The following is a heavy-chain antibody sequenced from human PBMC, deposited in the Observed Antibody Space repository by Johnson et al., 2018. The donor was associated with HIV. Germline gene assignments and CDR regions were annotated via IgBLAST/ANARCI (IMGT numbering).Heavy chain of an antibody. Sequence: VQLVESGGGLVQPGGSLRLSCAASGFTVSRNYMSWVRQAPGKGLEWVSVIYSGGSTYHADSVKGRFTISRDNSKNTLYLQLNSLRPEDTAVYYCVKDRGGRFSGSYLSLRVGAFDIWGQGTLVTVSS. CDR1: GFTVSRNY. J-gene: IGHJ3*02. D-gene: IGHD1-26*01. CDR2: IYSGGST. CDR3: VKDRGGRFSGSYLSLRVGAFDI. V-gene: IGHV3-66*02.